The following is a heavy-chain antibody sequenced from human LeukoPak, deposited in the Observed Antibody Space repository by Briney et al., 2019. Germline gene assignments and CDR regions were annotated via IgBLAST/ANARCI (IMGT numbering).Heavy chain of an antibody. J-gene: IGHJ4*02. V-gene: IGHV3-48*01. CDR2: ISSSSSTI. CDR3: ARDCIAAAGSRADY. D-gene: IGHD6-13*01. Sequence: GGTLRLSCADSGFTFSRYSMNWVSQAPGKGLEWVSYISSSSSTIYYAESVKGRFTIYRDNAKNSLYLQMNSLRAEDTAVYYCARDCIAAAGSRADYWGQGTLVTVSS. CDR1: GFTFSRYS.